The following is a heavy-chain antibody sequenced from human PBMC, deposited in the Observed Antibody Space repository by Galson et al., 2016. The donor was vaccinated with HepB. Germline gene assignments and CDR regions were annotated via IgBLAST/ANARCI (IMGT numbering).Heavy chain of an antibody. D-gene: IGHD2-21*01. CDR2: ISGSSGYV. V-gene: IGHV3-21*01. CDR1: GFIFSSYT. CDR3: VRDACGGDCSNPIQFDF. Sequence: SLRLSCAASGFIFSSYTLSWVRQAPGKGLEWVASISGSSGYVHYADSVKGRSTVSRDNAKNSLSLQMSGLTAEDTAVYYCVRDACGGDCSNPIQFDFWGQGTLATVSS. J-gene: IGHJ4*02.